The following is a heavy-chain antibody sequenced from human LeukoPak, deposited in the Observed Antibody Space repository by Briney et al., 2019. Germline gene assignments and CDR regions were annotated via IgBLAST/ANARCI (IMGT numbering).Heavy chain of an antibody. CDR2: ISGSGGST. V-gene: IGHV3-23*01. CDR3: ARSVGATFHYFDY. Sequence: PGGSLRLSCAASGFTFSSYSLNWVRQAPGKGLEWVSSISGSGGSTYYADSVKGRFTISRDNSKNTLYLQMNSLRAEDTAVYYCARSVGATFHYFDYWGQGTLVTVSS. CDR1: GFTFSSYS. D-gene: IGHD1-26*01. J-gene: IGHJ4*02.